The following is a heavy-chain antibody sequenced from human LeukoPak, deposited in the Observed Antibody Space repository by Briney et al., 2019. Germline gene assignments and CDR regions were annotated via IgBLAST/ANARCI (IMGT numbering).Heavy chain of an antibody. V-gene: IGHV3-53*01. CDR1: GFTFSSYS. CDR3: ASSGWFSTFDY. Sequence: GGSLRLSCAASGFTFSSYSMNWVRQAPGKGLEWVSVIYSGGSTYYADSVKGRFTISRDNSKNTLYLQMNSLRAEDTAVYYCASSGWFSTFDYWGQGTLVTVSS. D-gene: IGHD6-19*01. CDR2: IYSGGST. J-gene: IGHJ4*02.